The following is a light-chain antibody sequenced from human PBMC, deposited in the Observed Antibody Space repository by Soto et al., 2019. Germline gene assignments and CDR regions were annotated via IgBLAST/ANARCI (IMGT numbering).Light chain of an antibody. CDR1: QSVLHSSNNKNY. J-gene: IGKJ1*01. CDR3: KPYHSIPWT. CDR2: WAS. V-gene: IGKV4-1*01. Sequence: DIVMTQSPDSLAVSLGERATINCKPSQSVLHSSNNKNYLAWYQQKPGQPPKLLIYWASARESGVPDRFSGSGSGTDFTLTISSLQAEDVAVYYCKPYHSIPWTFGQGTKVELK.